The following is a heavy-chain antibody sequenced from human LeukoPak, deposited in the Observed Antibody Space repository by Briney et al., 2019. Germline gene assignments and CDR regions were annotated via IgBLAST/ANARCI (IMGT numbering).Heavy chain of an antibody. D-gene: IGHD2-15*01. CDR1: GFTFSGYA. CDR3: AKSHDIVVVVAATPPFDY. V-gene: IGHV3-23*01. Sequence: GGSLRLSCAASGFTFSGYAMSWVRQAPGKGLEWVSAISGSGGSTYYADSVKGRFTISRDNSKNTLYLQMNSLRAEDTAVYYCAKSHDIVVVVAATPPFDYWGQGTLVTVSS. CDR2: ISGSGGST. J-gene: IGHJ4*02.